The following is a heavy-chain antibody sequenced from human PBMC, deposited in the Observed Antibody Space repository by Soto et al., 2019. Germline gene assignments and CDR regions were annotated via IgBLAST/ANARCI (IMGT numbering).Heavy chain of an antibody. CDR2: INVGSGNT. J-gene: IGHJ4*02. V-gene: IGHV1-3*01. Sequence: ASVKVSSKSSGHSFLKYAIHWVRQAPEQRIQWMGWINVGSGNTKYAQDFQGRVTFTRDTAATTSFMELSSLRSEDPAVYYCARVPPWGDSGSFYIQHYDSWGQGTLGTVSS. D-gene: IGHD3-10*01. CDR1: GHSFLKYA. CDR3: ARVPPWGDSGSFYIQHYDS.